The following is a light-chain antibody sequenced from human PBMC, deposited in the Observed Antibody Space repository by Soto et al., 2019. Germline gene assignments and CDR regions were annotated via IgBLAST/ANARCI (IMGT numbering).Light chain of an antibody. V-gene: IGKV3-20*01. CDR2: GAS. J-gene: IGKJ1*01. Sequence: VLTQSPGTLSLSPGERATLSCRASQSVSSSDFAWYQQKPGQAPRLLIYGASSRATGIPDRFSGSGSGTDFTLTISRLEPEDFAVYCCHHDDNSRWTFGQGTKVDIK. CDR1: QSVSSSD. CDR3: HHDDNSRWT.